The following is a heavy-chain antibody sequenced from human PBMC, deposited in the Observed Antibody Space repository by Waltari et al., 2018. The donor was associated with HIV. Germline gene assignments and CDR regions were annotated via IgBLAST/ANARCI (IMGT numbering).Heavy chain of an antibody. Sequence: QVQVVQSGGGVVQPGRSLRLSCAGAGFTFSRYGMHWVRQAPGKGLEWVALIWYYGSNKYYADSVKGRFAISRDNSKNTVYLQMNSLRAEDTAVYYCARDRSSSWYGKDYDYFGMDVWGQGTTVTVSS. CDR1: GFTFSRYG. V-gene: IGHV3-33*01. CDR3: ARDRSSSWYGKDYDYFGMDV. J-gene: IGHJ6*02. CDR2: IWYYGSNK. D-gene: IGHD6-13*01.